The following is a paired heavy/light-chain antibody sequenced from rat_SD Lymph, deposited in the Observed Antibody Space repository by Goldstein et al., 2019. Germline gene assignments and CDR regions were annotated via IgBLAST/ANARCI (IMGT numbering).Light chain of an antibody. CDR1: EDIYSG. V-gene: IGKV12S26*01. Sequence: DIQMTQSPASLSASLGETVTIQCQASEDIYSGLAWYQQKPGKSPQLLIYGASSLQDGVPSRFSGSGSGTQYSLKISSMQTEDEGVYFCQQGLKYPRTFGGGTKLELK. CDR3: QQGLKYPRT. J-gene: IGKJ1*01. CDR2: GAS.
Heavy chain of an antibody. CDR3: ARHDNNYWYFDF. J-gene: IGHJ1*01. Sequence: EVQLVESGGALVQPGRSLKLSCLASGFTFSNYGMNWIRQAPGKGLEWVASISSITSYIYYADTVKGRFTISRDNAKNTLYLQMTSLRSEDTALYYCARHDNNYWYFDFWGPGTMVTVSS. D-gene: IGHD1-10*01. CDR2: ISSITSYI. CDR1: GFTFSNYG. V-gene: IGHV5-34*01.